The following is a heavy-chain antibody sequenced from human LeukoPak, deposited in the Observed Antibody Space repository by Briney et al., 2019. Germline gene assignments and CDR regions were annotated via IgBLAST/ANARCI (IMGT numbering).Heavy chain of an antibody. Sequence: PGGALRLSCFASGFNFCCEWMGWFRQAPGKGVGWVAFIRSKSYGGTSEYAASVRGGFTVSRDDSKSIAYLQMESLKTEDTAVYYCSRDFWRFGLDFWGQGTPVTVSS. CDR1: GFNFCCEW. J-gene: IGHJ4*02. D-gene: IGHD3-10*01. CDR3: SRDFWRFGLDF. V-gene: IGHV3-49*03. CDR2: IRSKSYGGTS.